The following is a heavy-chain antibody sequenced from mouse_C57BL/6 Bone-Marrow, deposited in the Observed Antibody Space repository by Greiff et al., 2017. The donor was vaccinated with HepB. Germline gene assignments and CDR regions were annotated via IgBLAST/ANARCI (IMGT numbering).Heavy chain of an antibody. CDR3: ANKGRYYYGSSQYYFDY. V-gene: IGHV1-85*01. CDR1: GYTFTSYD. D-gene: IGHD1-1*01. Sequence: VKLVESGPELVKPGASVKLSCKASGYTFTSYDINWVKQRPGQGLEWIGWIYPRDGSTKYNEKFKGKATLTVDTSSSTAYMELHSLTSEDSAVYFCANKGRYYYGSSQYYFDYWGQGTTLTVSS. CDR2: IYPRDGST. J-gene: IGHJ2*01.